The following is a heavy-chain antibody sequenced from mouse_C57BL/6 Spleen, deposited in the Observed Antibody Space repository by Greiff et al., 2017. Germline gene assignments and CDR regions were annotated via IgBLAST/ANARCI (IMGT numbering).Heavy chain of an antibody. J-gene: IGHJ3*01. Sequence: EVKLVESGGGLVQPGGSLSLSCAASGFTFTDYYMSWVRQPPGKALEWLGFIRNKANGYTTEYSASVKGRFTISRDNSQSILYLQMNALRAEDSATYYCAVGLRLGFAYWGQGTLVTVSA. D-gene: IGHD2-4*01. V-gene: IGHV7-3*01. CDR2: IRNKANGYTT. CDR3: AVGLRLGFAY. CDR1: GFTFTDYY.